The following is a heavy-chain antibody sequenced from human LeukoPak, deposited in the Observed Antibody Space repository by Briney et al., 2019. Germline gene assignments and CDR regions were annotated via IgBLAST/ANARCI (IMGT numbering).Heavy chain of an antibody. D-gene: IGHD6-13*01. V-gene: IGHV3-11*06. CDR1: GFTFSDYY. J-gene: IGHJ5*02. CDR3: ARNDGYSSSWYGNWFDP. CDR2: ISSSSSYT. Sequence: GGSLRLSCAASGFTFSDYYMSWIRQAPGKGLEWVPYISSSSSYTNYADSVKGRFTISRDNAKNSLYLQMNSLRAEDTAVYYCARNDGYSSSWYGNWFDPWGQGTLVTVSS.